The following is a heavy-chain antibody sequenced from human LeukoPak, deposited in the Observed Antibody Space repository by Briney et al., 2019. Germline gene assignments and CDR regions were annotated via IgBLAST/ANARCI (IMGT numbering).Heavy chain of an antibody. CDR1: GFTFSSYG. J-gene: IGHJ5*02. CDR2: ISYDGSNK. Sequence: GGSLRLSCAASGFTFSSYGMHWVRQAPGKGLEWVAVISYDGSNKYYADSVKGRFTISRDNSKNTLYLQMNSLRAEDTAVYYCARRATTVINGFDPWGQGTLVTVSS. CDR3: ARRATTVINGFDP. V-gene: IGHV3-30*03. D-gene: IGHD4-23*01.